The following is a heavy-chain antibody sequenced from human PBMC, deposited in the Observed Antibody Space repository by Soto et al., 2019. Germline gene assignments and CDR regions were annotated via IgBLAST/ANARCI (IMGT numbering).Heavy chain of an antibody. D-gene: IGHD3-10*01. Sequence: EVQLLESGGGLVQPGGSLRLSCAASGFTFSSYAMSWVRQAPGKGLEWVSIIGVGGGDRYYPESVKGRFTISRDTSRETLYMEMNSLRDKDTAVDYCARDRFGELLWGQGTLVTVS. J-gene: IGHJ4*02. V-gene: IGHV3-23*01. CDR3: ARDRFGELL. CDR1: GFTFSSYA. CDR2: IGVGGGDR.